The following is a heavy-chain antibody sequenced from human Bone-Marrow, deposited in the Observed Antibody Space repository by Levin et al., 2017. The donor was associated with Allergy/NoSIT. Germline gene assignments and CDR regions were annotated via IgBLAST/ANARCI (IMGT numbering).Heavy chain of an antibody. D-gene: IGHD2-15*01. V-gene: IGHV3-33*01. CDR2: IWYDGSKK. CDR3: ARDRGSGCSGGSCYGGYFDY. CDR1: GFTFSSYG. J-gene: IGHJ4*02. Sequence: GESLKISCAASGFTFSSYGIHWVRQAPGKGLEWVALIWYDGSKKYYADSVKGRLTISRDDSKNTVYLQMNSLRAEDTAVYYCARDRGSGCSGGSCYGGYFDYWGQGTLVTVSS.